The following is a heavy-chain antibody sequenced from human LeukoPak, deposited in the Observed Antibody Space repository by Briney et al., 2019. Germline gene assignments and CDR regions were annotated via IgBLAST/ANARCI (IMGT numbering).Heavy chain of an antibody. Sequence: PGGSLRLSCAASGFTFSRSAMHWVRQPPGKGLEWVAVISYDGSNKYYADSVKGRFTISRDNSKNTLYLQMNSLRAEDTAVYYCAKDAIAVAGTYYGMDVWGQGTTVTVSS. V-gene: IGHV3-30*04. J-gene: IGHJ6*02. CDR2: ISYDGSNK. CDR1: GFTFSRSA. D-gene: IGHD6-19*01. CDR3: AKDAIAVAGTYYGMDV.